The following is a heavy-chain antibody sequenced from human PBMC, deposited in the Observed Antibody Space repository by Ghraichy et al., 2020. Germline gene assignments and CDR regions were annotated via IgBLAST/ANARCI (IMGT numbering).Heavy chain of an antibody. CDR1: GYTFTGYY. CDR2: INPNSGGT. J-gene: IGHJ6*02. D-gene: IGHD6-19*01. Sequence: ASVKVSCKASGYTFTGYYMHWVRQAPGQGLEWMGWINPNSGGTNYAQKFQGWVTMTRDTSISTAYMELSRLRSDDTAVYYCAREGSWSLGPAAVAGKARGSLYYYGMDVWGQGTTVTVSS. V-gene: IGHV1-2*04. CDR3: AREGSWSLGPAAVAGKARGSLYYYGMDV.